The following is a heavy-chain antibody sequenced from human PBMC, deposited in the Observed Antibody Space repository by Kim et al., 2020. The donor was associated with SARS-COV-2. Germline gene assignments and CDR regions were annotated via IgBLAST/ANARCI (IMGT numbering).Heavy chain of an antibody. CDR3: TRTGGLRGGDKGYYYYGMDV. CDR2: IRSKAYGGTT. Sequence: GGSLRLSCTASGFTFGDYAMSWVRQAPGKGLEWVGFIRSKAYGGTTEYAASVKGRFTISRDDSKSIAYLQMNSLKTEDTAVYYCTRTGGLRGGDKGYYYYGMDVWGQGTTVTVSS. V-gene: IGHV3-49*04. D-gene: IGHD2-21*02. CDR1: GFTFGDYA. J-gene: IGHJ6*02.